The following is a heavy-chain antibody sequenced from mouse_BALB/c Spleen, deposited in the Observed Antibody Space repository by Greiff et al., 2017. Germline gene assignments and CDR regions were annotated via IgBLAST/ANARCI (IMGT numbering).Heavy chain of an antibody. Sequence: EVMLVESGGGLVKPGGSLKLSCAASGFTFSSYAMSWVRQSPEKRLEWVAEISSGGSYTYYPDTVTGRFTISRDNAKNTLYLEMSSLRSEDTAMYYCARDPTSDGYLDYWGQGTTLTVSS. V-gene: IGHV5-9-4*01. CDR1: GFTFSSYA. J-gene: IGHJ2*01. CDR2: ISSGGSYT. D-gene: IGHD2-3*01. CDR3: ARDPTSDGYLDY.